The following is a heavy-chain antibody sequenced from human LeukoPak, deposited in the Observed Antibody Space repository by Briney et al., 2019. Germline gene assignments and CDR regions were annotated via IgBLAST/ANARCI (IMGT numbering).Heavy chain of an antibody. Sequence: PEGSLRLSCAASGFTFSTYWMHWVRQAPGEGLVWVSRINTDGRNTIYADSVKGRFTISRDNAKNTLYLQMNSLRAEDTAVYYCARDGQAMVDYWGQGTLGTVSS. CDR2: INTDGRNT. D-gene: IGHD5-18*01. J-gene: IGHJ4*02. V-gene: IGHV3-74*01. CDR1: GFTFSTYW. CDR3: ARDGQAMVDY.